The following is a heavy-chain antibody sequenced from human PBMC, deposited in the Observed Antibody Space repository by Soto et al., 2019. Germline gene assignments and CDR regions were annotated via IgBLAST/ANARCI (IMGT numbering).Heavy chain of an antibody. Sequence: PSETLSLICAVYGGSFSGYYWSWIRQPPGKGLEWIGEINHSGSTNYNPSLKSRVTISVDTSKNQFSLKLSSVTAADTAVYYCARGIYYGSGSYWTYYYYYGMDVWGQGTTVTVSS. D-gene: IGHD3-10*01. CDR2: INHSGST. CDR3: ARGIYYGSGSYWTYYYYYGMDV. J-gene: IGHJ6*02. V-gene: IGHV4-34*01. CDR1: GGSFSGYY.